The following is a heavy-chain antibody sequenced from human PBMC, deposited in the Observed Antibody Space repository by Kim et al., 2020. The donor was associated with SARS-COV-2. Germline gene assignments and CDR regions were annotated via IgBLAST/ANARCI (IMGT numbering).Heavy chain of an antibody. CDR2: ITYGGSNT. CDR3: ARGNYGDYYYYYMDV. D-gene: IGHD4-17*01. CDR1: GFTFSSYA. Sequence: GGSLRLSCAASGFTFSSYAMHWVRQAPGKGLEWVAVITYGGSNTYYADSVKGRFTISRDNSKNTLYLQMNSLRAEDTAVYYCARGNYGDYYYYYMDVWGKGTTVTVSS. V-gene: IGHV3-30-3*01. J-gene: IGHJ6*03.